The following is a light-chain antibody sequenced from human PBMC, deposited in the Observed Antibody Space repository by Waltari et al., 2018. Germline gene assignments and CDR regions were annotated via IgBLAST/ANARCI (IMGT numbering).Light chain of an antibody. V-gene: IGLV3-1*01. CDR3: QAWDSSALYV. CDR2: QYN. CDR1: QLGEKY. Sequence: SYELTQPPSVSVSPGQTASITCSGPQLGEKYVCCYQQRPSNSPLLVIYQYNKRPSGIPERFSGSNSGNTATLTIGGTQAMDEADYYCQAWDSSALYVFGTGTKVTVL. J-gene: IGLJ1*01.